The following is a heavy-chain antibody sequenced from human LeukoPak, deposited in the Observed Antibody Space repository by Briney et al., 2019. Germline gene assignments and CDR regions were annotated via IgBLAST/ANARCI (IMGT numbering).Heavy chain of an antibody. Sequence: GGSLRLSCTCSGFSFGDYGMSCVRQAPGKGPEWLGFIRTAPYGGATEYAASVQGRFTITRDDSKSIAYLQMDSLETEDTAVYHCTRLHMVGRTYFDYWRQGTLVTVSS. CDR3: TRLHMVGRTYFDY. CDR1: GFSFGDYG. D-gene: IGHD2-15*01. J-gene: IGHJ4*02. V-gene: IGHV3-49*04. CDR2: IRTAPYGGAT.